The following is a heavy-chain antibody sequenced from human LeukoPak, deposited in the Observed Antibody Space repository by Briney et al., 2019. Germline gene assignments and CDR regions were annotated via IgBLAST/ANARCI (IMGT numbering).Heavy chain of an antibody. CDR1: GFTFSNAW. CDR3: TTDQGLLAWPFDY. V-gene: IGHV3-15*01. Sequence: GGSLRLSCAASGFTFSNAWMSWVRQAPGKGLEWVGRIKSKTDGGTTDYAAPVKGRFTISRDDSKNTLYLQMNSLKTEDTAVYYCTTDQGLLAWPFDYWGQGTLVTVSS. CDR2: IKSKTDGGTT. J-gene: IGHJ4*02. D-gene: IGHD5-24*01.